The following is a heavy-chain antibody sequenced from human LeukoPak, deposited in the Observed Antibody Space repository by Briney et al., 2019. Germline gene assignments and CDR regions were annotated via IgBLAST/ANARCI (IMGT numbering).Heavy chain of an antibody. D-gene: IGHD4-11*01. CDR1: GYSFTSYW. Sequence: GESLKISCXGSGYSFTSYWIGWVREMPGKGLEWMGIIYPGDSNTRYSPSFQGQVTISADKSISTAYLQWSSLKASDTAVYYYARGINSNWPKFDYWGQGTLVTVSS. CDR3: ARGINSNWPKFDY. V-gene: IGHV5-51*01. J-gene: IGHJ4*02. CDR2: IYPGDSNT.